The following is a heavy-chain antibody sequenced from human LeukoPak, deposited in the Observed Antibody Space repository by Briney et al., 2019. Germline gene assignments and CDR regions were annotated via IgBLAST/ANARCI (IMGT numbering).Heavy chain of an antibody. V-gene: IGHV3-7*01. CDR3: ARVRGGSGSSYAADAFDI. J-gene: IGHJ3*02. CDR2: IKQDGSEK. CDR1: GFTFSSYW. D-gene: IGHD1-26*01. Sequence: PGGSLRLSCAASGFTFSSYWMSWVRQAPGKGLERVANIKQDGSEKYYVDSVKGRFTISRDNAKSTLYLQMNSLRAEDTAVYYCARVRGGSGSSYAADAFDIWGQGTMVTVSS.